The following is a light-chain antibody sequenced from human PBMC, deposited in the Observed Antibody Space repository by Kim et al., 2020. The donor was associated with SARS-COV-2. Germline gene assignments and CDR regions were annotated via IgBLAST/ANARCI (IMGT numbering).Light chain of an antibody. V-gene: IGLV3-21*04. CDR2: YDS. Sequence: APGKTAKISCGGNNIGSKSVHGYQQKPGPAPVLVIYYDSDRPSGIPERFSGSNSGNTATLTISRVEAGDEADYYCQVWDSSSDHVVFGGGTQLTVL. J-gene: IGLJ2*01. CDR3: QVWDSSSDHVV. CDR1: NIGSKS.